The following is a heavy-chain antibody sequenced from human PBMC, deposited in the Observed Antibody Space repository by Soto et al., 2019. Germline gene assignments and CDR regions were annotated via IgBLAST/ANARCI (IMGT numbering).Heavy chain of an antibody. Sequence: LRLSCAASRSTFINAWMAWVRQAPGKGLEWVAHIKSESDGGTTDYAAPVKGRFTISRDNAKNSLYLQMNSLRAEDTAVYYCARDPPNDYSNYQSNWGQGTLVIVSS. V-gene: IGHV3-15*01. CDR1: RSTFINAW. CDR2: IKSESDGGTT. D-gene: IGHD4-4*01. CDR3: ARDPPNDYSNYQSN. J-gene: IGHJ4*02.